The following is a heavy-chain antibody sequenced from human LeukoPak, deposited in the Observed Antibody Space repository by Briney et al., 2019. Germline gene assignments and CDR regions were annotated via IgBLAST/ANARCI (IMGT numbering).Heavy chain of an antibody. CDR3: ARVVLSTVAGPPRAYNWFDP. V-gene: IGHV1-2*02. Sequence: ASVKVSCKASGYTFTGYYMHWVRQAPGQGLEWIGWINPNSGGTNYAQKFQGRVTMTRDTSISTAYMELSRLRSDDTAVYYCARVVLSTVAGPPRAYNWFDPWGQGTLVTVSS. D-gene: IGHD6-19*01. CDR2: INPNSGGT. CDR1: GYTFTGYY. J-gene: IGHJ5*02.